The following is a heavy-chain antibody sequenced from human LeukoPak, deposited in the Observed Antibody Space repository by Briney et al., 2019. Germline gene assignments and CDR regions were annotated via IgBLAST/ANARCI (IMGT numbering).Heavy chain of an antibody. CDR1: GFTFSDYY. D-gene: IGHD3-22*01. V-gene: IGHV3-11*01. Sequence: GGSLRLPCAASGFTFSDYYMSWIRQAPGKGLEWVSYISSSGSTIYYADSVKGRFTISRDNAKNSLYLQINSLRAEDTAVYYCAREGYYYDSSGYSYYFDYWGQGTLVTVSS. J-gene: IGHJ4*02. CDR2: ISSSGSTI. CDR3: AREGYYYDSSGYSYYFDY.